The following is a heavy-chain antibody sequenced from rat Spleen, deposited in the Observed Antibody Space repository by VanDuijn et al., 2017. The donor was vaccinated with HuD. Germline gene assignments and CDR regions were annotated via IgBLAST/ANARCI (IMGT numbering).Heavy chain of an antibody. CDR2: ISRGGNP. CDR1: GFSLNSNG. V-gene: IGHV2S12*01. D-gene: IGHD1-5*01. J-gene: IGHJ3*01. CDR3: SRDEYRNNWVFGY. Sequence: QVQLKESGPGLVQPSQTLSLTCTVSGFSLNSNGVSWVRQPPGKGLEWIAAISRGGNPYYNSDLKTRLSISRETSKSQVFLEMSSLQTEYTAIYFCSRDEYRNNWVFGYCGQGTLVTVSS.